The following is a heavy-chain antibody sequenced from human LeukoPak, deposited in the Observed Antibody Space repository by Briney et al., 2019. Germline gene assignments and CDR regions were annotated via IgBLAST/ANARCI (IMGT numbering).Heavy chain of an antibody. CDR3: ARGVAITYYDFWSGSPQTN. V-gene: IGHV1-2*02. CDR2: INPNSGGT. D-gene: IGHD3-3*01. J-gene: IGHJ4*02. Sequence: ASVKVSCKASGYTLTGYYMHWVRQAPGQGLEWMGWINPNSGGTNYAQKFQGRVTMTRDTSISTAYMELSRLRSDDTAVYYCARGVAITYYDFWSGSPQTNWGQGTLVTVSS. CDR1: GYTLTGYY.